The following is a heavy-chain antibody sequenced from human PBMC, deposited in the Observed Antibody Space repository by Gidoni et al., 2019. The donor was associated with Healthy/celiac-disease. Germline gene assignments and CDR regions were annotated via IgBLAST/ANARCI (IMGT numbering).Heavy chain of an antibody. CDR2: ISYDGSNK. D-gene: IGHD5-12*01. CDR1: GFTFSSYG. Sequence: QVQLVESGGGVVQPGRSLRLSCAASGFTFSSYGMHWVRQAPGKGLEVVAVISYDGSNKYYADSVKGRFTISRDNSKNTLYLQMNSLRAEDTAVYYCARGKRWLQYVGWFDPWGQGTLVTVSS. CDR3: ARGKRWLQYVGWFDP. V-gene: IGHV3-30*03. J-gene: IGHJ5*02.